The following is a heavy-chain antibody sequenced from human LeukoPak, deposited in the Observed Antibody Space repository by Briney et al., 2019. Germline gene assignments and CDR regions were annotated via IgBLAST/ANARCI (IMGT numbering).Heavy chain of an antibody. V-gene: IGHV1-46*01. Sequence: GASVKVSCKASGYTFTSYYMHWVRQAPGQGLEWMGIINPSGGSTSYAQKFQGRVTMTRDTSTSTVYMELSSLRSEDTAVYYCARVSHCYDPVPSYAFDIWGQGTMVTVSS. CDR3: ARVSHCYDPVPSYAFDI. D-gene: IGHD3-22*01. CDR2: INPSGGST. CDR1: GYTFTSYY. J-gene: IGHJ3*02.